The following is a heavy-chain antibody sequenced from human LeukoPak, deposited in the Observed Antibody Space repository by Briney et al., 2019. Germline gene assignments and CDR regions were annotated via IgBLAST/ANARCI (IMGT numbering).Heavy chain of an antibody. D-gene: IGHD1-26*01. J-gene: IGHJ5*01. CDR3: AKDRGSYSTTADS. V-gene: IGHV3-33*06. Sequence: GGSLRLSCAASGFTFSDYDIHWVRQAPGKGLEWVAVIWYDGTNKYYGDSVKGRFTISRDNSKNTLYLQMNSLRAEDTAVYYCAKDRGSYSTTADSWGQGTLVSVSS. CDR2: IWYDGTNK. CDR1: GFTFSDYD.